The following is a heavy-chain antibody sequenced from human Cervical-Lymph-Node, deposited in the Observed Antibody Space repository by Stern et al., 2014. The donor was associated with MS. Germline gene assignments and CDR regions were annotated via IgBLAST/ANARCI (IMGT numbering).Heavy chain of an antibody. Sequence: VPLLESGAEVKKPGASVKVSCKTSGYIFTGYYIHWVRPAPGQGLEWIAWINPNTGGTKYAQKFQGRVTMSRDTSISTAYVELSSLTSDDTAVYYCARDQRGITIFGVVTDYYYLGMDVWGQGTTVTVSS. CDR3: ARDQRGITIFGVVTDYYYLGMDV. CDR1: GYIFTGYY. D-gene: IGHD3-3*01. CDR2: INPNTGGT. V-gene: IGHV1-2*02. J-gene: IGHJ6*02.